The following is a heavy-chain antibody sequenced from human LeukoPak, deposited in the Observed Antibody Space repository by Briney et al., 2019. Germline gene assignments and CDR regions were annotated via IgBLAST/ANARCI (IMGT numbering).Heavy chain of an antibody. CDR2: IIPILGIA. D-gene: IGHD3-22*01. CDR1: GGTFSRYT. CDR3: ARDPRYYYDSSGLD. V-gene: IGHV1-69*04. Sequence: SVKVSCKASGGTFSRYTISSVRQAPGQGLEWMGRIIPILGIANYPQKFQGRVTITADKSTSTAYMELSSLRSEDTAVYYCARDPRYYYDSSGLDWGQGTLVTASS. J-gene: IGHJ4*02.